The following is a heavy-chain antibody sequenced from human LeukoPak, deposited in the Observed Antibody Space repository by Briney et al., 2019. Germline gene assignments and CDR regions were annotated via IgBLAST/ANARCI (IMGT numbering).Heavy chain of an antibody. CDR2: IDPSDSYT. CDR1: GFTFSRDW. J-gene: IGHJ4*02. Sequence: GGSLRLSCAASGFTFSRDWMHWVRQGPGKGLEWMGRIDPSDSYTNYSPSFQGHVTISADKSISTAYLQWSSLKASDTAMYYCARLMSGSASFDYWGQGTLLTVSS. V-gene: IGHV5-10-1*01. D-gene: IGHD6-19*01. CDR3: ARLMSGSASFDY.